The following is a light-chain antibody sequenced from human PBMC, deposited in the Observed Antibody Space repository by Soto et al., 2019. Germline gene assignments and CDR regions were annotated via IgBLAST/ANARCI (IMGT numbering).Light chain of an antibody. V-gene: IGKV1-27*01. CDR3: QQYNSYPRT. CDR1: QGIAPY. CDR2: AAS. Sequence: DVQMTQSPSSLSASVGDRVTITCRASQGIAPYLAWFQQKPGKVPKLLIYAASTLQSGVPSRFSGSGSGTDFTLTISSLQPEDVATYYCQQYNSYPRTFGHVTKVEIK. J-gene: IGKJ1*01.